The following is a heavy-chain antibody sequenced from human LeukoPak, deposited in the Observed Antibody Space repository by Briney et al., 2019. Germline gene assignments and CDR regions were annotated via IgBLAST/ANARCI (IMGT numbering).Heavy chain of an antibody. CDR2: IIPIFGTA. Sequence: SVKVSSKASGGTFSSYAISWVRQAPGQGLEWMGGIIPIFGTANCAQKFQGRVTITADESTSTAHMELSSLRSEDTAVYYCARDWGIAARSFDPWGQGTLVTVSS. J-gene: IGHJ5*02. CDR3: ARDWGIAARSFDP. CDR1: GGTFSSYA. V-gene: IGHV1-69*13. D-gene: IGHD6-6*01.